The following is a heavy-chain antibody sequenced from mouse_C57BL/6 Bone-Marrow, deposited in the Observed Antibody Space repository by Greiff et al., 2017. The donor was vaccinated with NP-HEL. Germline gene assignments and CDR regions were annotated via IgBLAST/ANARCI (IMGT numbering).Heavy chain of an antibody. J-gene: IGHJ4*01. CDR1: GFTFSSYA. Sequence: EVKLVESGEGLVKPGGSLKLSCAASGFTFSSYAMSWVRQTPEKRLEWVAYISSGGDYIYYADTVKGRFTISRDNARNTLYLQMSSLKSEDTAMYYCTKYYSNFYYYAMDYWGQGTSVTVSS. D-gene: IGHD2-5*01. V-gene: IGHV5-9-1*02. CDR2: ISSGGDYI. CDR3: TKYYSNFYYYAMDY.